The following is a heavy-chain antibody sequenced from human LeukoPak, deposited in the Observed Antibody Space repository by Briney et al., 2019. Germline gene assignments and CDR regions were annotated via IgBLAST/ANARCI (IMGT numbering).Heavy chain of an antibody. Sequence: SETLSLTCAVYGGSFSGYYWSWIRQPPGKGLEWIWEINHSGSTNYNPYLKSRVTISIDTSKNQLSLKLSSVTAADTAVYHCAKGYSLRNSNGFDPWGQGTLVTVSS. CDR3: AKGYSLRNSNGFDP. CDR2: INHSGST. D-gene: IGHD4-17*01. J-gene: IGHJ5*02. V-gene: IGHV4-34*01. CDR1: GGSFSGYY.